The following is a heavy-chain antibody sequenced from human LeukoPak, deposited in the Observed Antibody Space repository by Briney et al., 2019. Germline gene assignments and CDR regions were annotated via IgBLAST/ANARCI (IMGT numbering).Heavy chain of an antibody. J-gene: IGHJ4*02. V-gene: IGHV3-48*03. Sequence: GGSLRLSCAASGFTFSSYEMNWVRQAPGKGLEWVSYISSSGSNIYYADSVKGRFTISRDNAKNSLYLQMNSLRAEDTAVYYCARDLPSYGSGTFDYWGQGTLVTVSS. CDR1: GFTFSSYE. CDR2: ISSSGSNI. D-gene: IGHD3-10*01. CDR3: ARDLPSYGSGTFDY.